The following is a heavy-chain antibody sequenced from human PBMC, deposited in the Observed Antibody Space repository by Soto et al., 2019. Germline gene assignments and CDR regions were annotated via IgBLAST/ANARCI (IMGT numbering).Heavy chain of an antibody. V-gene: IGHV4-30-4*01. Sequence: QVQLQESGPGLVRPSQTLPLTCTVSGDSISSADYYWSWIRQTPGKGLEWIGHIFYSGTTYYNPSLKSRLTISLDTSKNHFSLRLTSVTAADTAVYYCARDLWVEPELYYYGMDVWGQGTTVTVSS. D-gene: IGHD1-1*01. CDR2: IFYSGTT. J-gene: IGHJ6*02. CDR3: ARDLWVEPELYYYGMDV. CDR1: GDSISSADYY.